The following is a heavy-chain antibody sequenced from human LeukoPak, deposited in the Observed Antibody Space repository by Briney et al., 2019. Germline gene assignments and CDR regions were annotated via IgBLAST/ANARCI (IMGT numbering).Heavy chain of an antibody. Sequence: PSETLSLTCTVSGYSISNGYYWGWIRPPPGKGLEWVGSIYHRGSTYYNPSLRSRVTISLDRSKKKFSLKLTSVTAADTAVYYCASRKLGNDYWGQGTLATVAS. J-gene: IGHJ4*02. CDR1: GYSISNGYY. V-gene: IGHV4-38-2*02. CDR3: ASRKLGNDY. D-gene: IGHD7-27*01. CDR2: IYHRGST.